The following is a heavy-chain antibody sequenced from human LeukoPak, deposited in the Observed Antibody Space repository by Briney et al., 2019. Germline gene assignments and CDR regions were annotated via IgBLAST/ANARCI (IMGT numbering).Heavy chain of an antibody. CDR2: ISGSDGST. CDR3: ARGVDTGMAH. V-gene: IGHV3-23*01. D-gene: IGHD5-18*01. J-gene: IGHJ4*02. Sequence: WGSLRLSCAASGFTFSSYAMSWVRQAPGKGLEWVSGISGSDGSTYYADSVKGRFTISRDNSKNTLYLQMNSLRAGATGVYYVARGVDTGMAHWGQGTLVTVSS. CDR1: GFTFSSYA.